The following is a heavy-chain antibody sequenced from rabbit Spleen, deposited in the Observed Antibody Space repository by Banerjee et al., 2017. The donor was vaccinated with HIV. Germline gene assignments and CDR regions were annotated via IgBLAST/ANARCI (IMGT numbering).Heavy chain of an antibody. V-gene: IGHV1S45*01. CDR2: IYSSSAIT. Sequence: QEQLEESGGDLVKPEGSLTLTCTASGFSFSSSYYMYWVRQAPGKGLEWIGCIYSSSAITWYASWAKGRFTISKTSSTTVTLQMTSLTAADTATYFCARDGAGGSYFALWGQGTLVTVS. CDR1: GFSFSSSYY. J-gene: IGHJ4*01. D-gene: IGHD8-1*01. CDR3: ARDGAGGSYFAL.